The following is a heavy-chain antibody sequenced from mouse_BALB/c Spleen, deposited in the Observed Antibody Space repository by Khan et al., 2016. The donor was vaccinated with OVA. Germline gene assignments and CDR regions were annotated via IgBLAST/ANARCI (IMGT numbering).Heavy chain of an antibody. D-gene: IGHD1-1*01. Sequence: QLEESGPGLVKPSQSLSLTCTVTGYSITSGYAWNWIRQFPGNKLEWMGYISYSGVTSYTPSLESRISITRDTSKNQFFLQLNSVTTEDTATYYCARGNYYGYYFDYWGQGTTLTVSS. CDR3: ARGNYYGYYFDY. CDR2: ISYSGVT. CDR1: GYSITSGYA. V-gene: IGHV3-2*02. J-gene: IGHJ2*01.